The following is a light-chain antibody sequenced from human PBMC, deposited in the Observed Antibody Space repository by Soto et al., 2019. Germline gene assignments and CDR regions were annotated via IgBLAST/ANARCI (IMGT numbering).Light chain of an antibody. Sequence: ILMTQSPSTLSVSPGDRATLSCRASQSVSNNLAWYQQKPGQAPRLLIYDASTRATGIPARFSGSGSGTEFTLTISGLQSEDVDVSSCQWHKNWPPRTFGQGTKVEIK. CDR3: QWHKNWPPRT. V-gene: IGKV3-15*01. CDR2: DAS. J-gene: IGKJ1*01. CDR1: QSVSNN.